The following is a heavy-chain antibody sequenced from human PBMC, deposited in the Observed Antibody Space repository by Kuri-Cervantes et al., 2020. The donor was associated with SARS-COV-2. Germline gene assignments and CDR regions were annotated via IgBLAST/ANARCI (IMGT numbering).Heavy chain of an antibody. J-gene: IGHJ3*02. Sequence: GESLKISCAASGFTFSSYAMSWVRQAPGKGLEWVSAISGSGGSTYYADSVKGRFTTSRDNSKNTLYLQMNSLRAEDTAVYYCAKALGSGIAPEAFDIWGQGTMVTVSS. CDR2: ISGSGGST. V-gene: IGHV3-23*01. D-gene: IGHD3-16*01. CDR1: GFTFSSYA. CDR3: AKALGSGIAPEAFDI.